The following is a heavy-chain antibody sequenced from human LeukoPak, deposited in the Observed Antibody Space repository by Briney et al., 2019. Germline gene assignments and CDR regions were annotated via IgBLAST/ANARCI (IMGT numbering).Heavy chain of an antibody. CDR3: ARAAGYCSGGSCYLNWFDP. Sequence: ASVKVSCKASGYTFTSYAMHWVRQAPGQRLAWMGWINAGNGNTKYSQKFQGRVTITRDTSASTAYMELSSLRSEDTAVYYCARAAGYCSGGSCYLNWFDPWAREPWSPSPQ. CDR2: INAGNGNT. V-gene: IGHV1-3*01. D-gene: IGHD2-15*01. CDR1: GYTFTSYA. J-gene: IGHJ5*02.